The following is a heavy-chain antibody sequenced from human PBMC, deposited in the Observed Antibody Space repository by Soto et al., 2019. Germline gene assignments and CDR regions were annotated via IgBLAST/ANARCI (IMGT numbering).Heavy chain of an antibody. J-gene: IGHJ5*02. V-gene: IGHV1-18*04. D-gene: IGHD3-9*01. CDR1: GCTFTSYG. Sequence: ASVKVSCKASGCTFTSYGISWVRQAPGQGLEWMGWISAYNGNTNYAQKLQGRVTMTTDTSTSTAYMELRSLRSDDTAVYYCARDGDFDWLLSYWFDPWGQGTLVTVSS. CDR2: ISAYNGNT. CDR3: ARDGDFDWLLSYWFDP.